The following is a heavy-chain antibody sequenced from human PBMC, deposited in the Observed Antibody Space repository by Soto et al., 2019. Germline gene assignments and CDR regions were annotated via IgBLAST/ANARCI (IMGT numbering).Heavy chain of an antibody. CDR3: ARAPKVSGWTQSRPGF. J-gene: IGHJ4*02. D-gene: IGHD6-25*01. Sequence: TSETLSLTCSIYSGSFSGYYWSWIRQPPGKGLEWIGEISQSGNTNYSPSIKSRVSISIDTSKKQFSLNLDTVSAADTAVYYCARAPKVSGWTQSRPGFWGQGTLVTVSS. V-gene: IGHV4-34*01. CDR1: SGSFSGYY. CDR2: ISQSGNT.